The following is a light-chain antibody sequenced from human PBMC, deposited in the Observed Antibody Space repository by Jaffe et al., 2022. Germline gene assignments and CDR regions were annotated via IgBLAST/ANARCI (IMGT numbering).Light chain of an antibody. Sequence: DVQMTQSPSSVSASVGDRVTLTCRASQDIRNWLAWYQQKPGKAPKLLIDVASTLQSGVPSRFSGSGSGTDFTLTITSLQPEDVATYFCQQANSFPLTFGGGTKVEIK. J-gene: IGKJ4*01. CDR3: QQANSFPLT. CDR2: VAS. V-gene: IGKV1D-12*01. CDR1: QDIRNW.